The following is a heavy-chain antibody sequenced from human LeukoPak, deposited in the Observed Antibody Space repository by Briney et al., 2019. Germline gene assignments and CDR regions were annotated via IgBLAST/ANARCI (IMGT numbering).Heavy chain of an antibody. CDR3: ARDRSGYGPHYYYYMDV. D-gene: IGHD3-22*01. V-gene: IGHV4-39*07. Sequence: ASETLSLTCTVSGGSISSSSYYWGWIRQPPGKGLEWIGSIYYSGSTYYNPSLKSRVTISVDTSKNQFSLKLSSVTAADTAVYYCARDRSGYGPHYYYYMDVWGKGTTVTVSS. CDR2: IYYSGST. CDR1: GGSISSSSYY. J-gene: IGHJ6*03.